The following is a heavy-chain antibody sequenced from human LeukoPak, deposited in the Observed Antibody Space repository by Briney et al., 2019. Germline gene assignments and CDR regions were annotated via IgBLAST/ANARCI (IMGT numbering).Heavy chain of an antibody. Sequence: PSETLSLTCVVYGGSFSGYYWSWIRQPPGKGLEWVGDINHSGSTNYNPSLKSRVTVSVDTSKNQFSLKLSSVTAADTAVYYCARAVLLWFGEFFDYWGQGTLVTVSS. CDR1: GGSFSGYY. CDR2: INHSGST. CDR3: ARAVLLWFGEFFDY. V-gene: IGHV4-34*01. J-gene: IGHJ4*02. D-gene: IGHD3-10*01.